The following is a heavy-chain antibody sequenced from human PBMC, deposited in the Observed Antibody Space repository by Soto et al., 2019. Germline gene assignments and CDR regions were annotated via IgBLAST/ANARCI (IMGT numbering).Heavy chain of an antibody. Sequence: PSETLSLTCAVYGGSFSGYYWSWIRQPPRKGLGWIGEINHSGSTNYNPSLKSRVTISIDTSKNQFSLKLSSVTAADTAVYDCARSIVVVTALDYWGQGTLVTVSS. D-gene: IGHD2-21*02. J-gene: IGHJ4*02. CDR1: GGSFSGYY. V-gene: IGHV4-34*01. CDR3: ARSIVVVTALDY. CDR2: INHSGST.